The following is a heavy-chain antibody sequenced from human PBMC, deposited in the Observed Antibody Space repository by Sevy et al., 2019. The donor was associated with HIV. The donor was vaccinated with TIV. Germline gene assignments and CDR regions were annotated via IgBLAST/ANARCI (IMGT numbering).Heavy chain of an antibody. V-gene: IGHV4-39*02. CDR2: IYYSGRT. D-gene: IGHD6-6*01. CDR3: ARENMGASSIAAHYGMDV. CDR1: GGSISSSSYY. J-gene: IGHJ6*02. Sequence: SQTLSLTCTVSGGSISSSSYYWGWIRQPPGKGLEWIGSIYYSGRTYYNPSLKSRVTISVDTSKNRFSLKLSSVTAADTAVYYCARENMGASSIAAHYGMDVWGQGTTVTVSS.